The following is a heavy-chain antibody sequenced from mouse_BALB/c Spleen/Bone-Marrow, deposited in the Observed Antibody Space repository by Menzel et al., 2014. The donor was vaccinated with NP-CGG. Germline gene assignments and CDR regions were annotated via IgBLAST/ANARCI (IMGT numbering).Heavy chain of an antibody. CDR3: ARVSYGNLDC. J-gene: IGHJ2*01. V-gene: IGHV1-80*01. CDR1: GYTFTNFW. CDR2: IHPGDGDT. Sequence: QVQLQQSGAELVRPGSSVKISCKASGYTFTNFWMNWVKQRPGQGLEWIGQIHPGDGDTNNNGKFKGKATLTTDKSSSTAYMQLSSPSSEDSAVYCCARVSYGNLDCWGQGTTLTVSS. D-gene: IGHD2-1*01.